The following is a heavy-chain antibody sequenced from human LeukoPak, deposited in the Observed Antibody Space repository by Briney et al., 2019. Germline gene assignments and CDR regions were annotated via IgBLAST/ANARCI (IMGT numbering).Heavy chain of an antibody. CDR3: ARGARTSWQELIDAFDI. D-gene: IGHD2-2*01. Sequence: PGGSLRPSCAASGFTFSSYDMHWVRQATGKGLEWVSAIGTAGDTYYPGSVKGRFTISRENAKNSLYLQMNSLRAGDTAVYYCARGARTSWQELIDAFDIWGQGTMVTVSS. CDR2: IGTAGDT. J-gene: IGHJ3*02. CDR1: GFTFSSYD. V-gene: IGHV3-13*01.